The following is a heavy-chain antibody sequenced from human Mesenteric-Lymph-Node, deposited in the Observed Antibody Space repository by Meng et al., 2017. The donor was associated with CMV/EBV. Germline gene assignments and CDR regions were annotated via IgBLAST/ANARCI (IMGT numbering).Heavy chain of an antibody. CDR1: GFPLNSYG. CDR2: LWYDGSRK. Sequence: SGFPLNSYGIHWVRQFPGKGLEWVAVLWYDGSRKYFADSVQGRFSISRDDSKNTVYLQMNSLRAEDTAVYYCARDNDGSSHYSQFDYWGQGTLVTVSS. V-gene: IGHV3-33*01. CDR3: ARDNDGSSHYSQFDY. J-gene: IGHJ4*02. D-gene: IGHD3-22*01.